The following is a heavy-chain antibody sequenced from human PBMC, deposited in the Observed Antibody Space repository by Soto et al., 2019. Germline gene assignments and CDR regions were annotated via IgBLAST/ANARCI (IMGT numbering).Heavy chain of an antibody. D-gene: IGHD2-15*01. Sequence: GGSLRLSCAASGFTFSSYAMSWVRQAPGKGLEWVSAISGSGGSTYYADSVKGRFTISRDNSKNTLYLQMNSLRAEDTAVYYCAKDSLWNKDIVVVVAATMDFDYWGQGTLVTVSS. CDR2: ISGSGGST. CDR3: AKDSLWNKDIVVVVAATMDFDY. V-gene: IGHV3-23*01. J-gene: IGHJ4*02. CDR1: GFTFSSYA.